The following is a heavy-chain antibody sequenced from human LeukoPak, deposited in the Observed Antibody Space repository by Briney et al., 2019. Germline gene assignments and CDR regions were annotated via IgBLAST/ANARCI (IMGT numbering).Heavy chain of an antibody. V-gene: IGHV1-2*02. Sequence: ASVKVSCKPSGYTFTDYYMHWVRQAPGQGLDWMGRINPNSGGTKYAQKFEGRVTMTRDTSISTAYMAMSRVTSDDTAVYYCARGGSRTAASKFDYWGQGTLVTVSS. CDR3: ARGGSRTAASKFDY. J-gene: IGHJ4*02. D-gene: IGHD6-13*01. CDR1: GYTFTDYY. CDR2: INPNSGGT.